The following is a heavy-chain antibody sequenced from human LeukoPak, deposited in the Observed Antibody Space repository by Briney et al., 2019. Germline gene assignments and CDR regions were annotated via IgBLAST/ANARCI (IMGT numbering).Heavy chain of an antibody. CDR3: TTEQYYDFWSGHPSPFDY. CDR2: IKSKTDGGTT. V-gene: IGHV3-15*01. D-gene: IGHD3-3*01. J-gene: IGHJ4*02. CDR1: GFTFSNAW. Sequence: GGSLRLSCAASGFTFSNAWMSWVRQAPGKGLEWVGRIKSKTDGGTTDYAAPVKGRFTISRDDSKNTLYLQMNSLKTEDTAVYYCTTEQYYDFWSGHPSPFDYWGQGTLVTVPS.